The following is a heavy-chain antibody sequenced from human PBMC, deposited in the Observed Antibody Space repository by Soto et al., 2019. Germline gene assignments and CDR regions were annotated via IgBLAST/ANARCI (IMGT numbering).Heavy chain of an antibody. J-gene: IGHJ4*02. Sequence: EVQLVESGGGLVKPGGSLRLSCAASGFTFSSYSMNWVRQAPGKGLEWVSSITSSTGYIDYADSVKGRFTISRDNAKNSLYLQMISLRAEDTAGYYCARMRGSYDFDYWGQGTLVTVSS. CDR2: ITSSTGYI. V-gene: IGHV3-21*01. D-gene: IGHD1-26*01. CDR3: ARMRGSYDFDY. CDR1: GFTFSSYS.